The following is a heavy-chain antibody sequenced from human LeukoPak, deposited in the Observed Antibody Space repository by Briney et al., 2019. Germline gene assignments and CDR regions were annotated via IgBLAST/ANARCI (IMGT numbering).Heavy chain of an antibody. CDR3: ARAGDSTSPLDY. D-gene: IGHD6-13*01. V-gene: IGHV4-4*07. Sequence: SETLSLTCTVSGGSISSHYWSWIRQPAGKGLEWIGRIYTSGSTNYNPSLKSRVTMSVDTSKNQFSLKLNSVTAADTAVYYCARAGDSTSPLDYWGQGTLVTVSS. CDR2: IYTSGST. CDR1: GGSISSHY. J-gene: IGHJ4*02.